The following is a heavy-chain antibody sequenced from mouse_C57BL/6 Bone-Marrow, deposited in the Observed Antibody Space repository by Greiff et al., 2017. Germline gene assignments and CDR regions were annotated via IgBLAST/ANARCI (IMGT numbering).Heavy chain of an antibody. D-gene: IGHD1-1*01. V-gene: IGHV1-82*01. CDR2: IYPGDGDT. CDR3: ASSITTVVTFDY. J-gene: IGHJ2*01. Sequence: QVQLQQSGPELVKPGASVKISCKASGYAFSSSWMNWVKQRPGKGLEWIGRIYPGDGDTNYNGKFKGKATLTADKSSSTAYMQLSSLTSEDSAVYFCASSITTVVTFDYWGQGTTLTVSS. CDR1: GYAFSSSW.